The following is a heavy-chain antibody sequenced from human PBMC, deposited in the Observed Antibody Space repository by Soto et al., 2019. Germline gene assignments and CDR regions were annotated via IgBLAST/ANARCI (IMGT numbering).Heavy chain of an antibody. V-gene: IGHV4-39*01. J-gene: IGHJ3*02. CDR1: GGSISSSSYY. CDR3: ARQGGFLDPDAFDI. Sequence: QLQLQESGPGLVKPSETLSLTCTVSGGSISSSSYYWGWIRQPPGKGLEWIGSIYYSGSTYYNPSLKSRVTISVDTSKNPFSLKLSSVTAADTAVYYCARQGGFLDPDAFDIWGQGTMVTVSS. CDR2: IYYSGST. D-gene: IGHD3-16*01.